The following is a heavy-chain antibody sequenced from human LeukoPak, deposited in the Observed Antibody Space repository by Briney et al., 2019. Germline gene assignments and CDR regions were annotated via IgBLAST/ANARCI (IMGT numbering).Heavy chain of an antibody. CDR1: GYSLTSYW. Sequence: GESLKISCKGSGYSLTSYWIGWVRQMPGKGLEWMGIIYPGDSDTRYSPSFQGQVTISADKSISTAYLQWSSLKASDTAMYYCATQGHYYDSSGYYYDDAFDIWGQGTMVTVSS. V-gene: IGHV5-51*01. CDR3: ATQGHYYDSSGYYYDDAFDI. D-gene: IGHD3-22*01. J-gene: IGHJ3*02. CDR2: IYPGDSDT.